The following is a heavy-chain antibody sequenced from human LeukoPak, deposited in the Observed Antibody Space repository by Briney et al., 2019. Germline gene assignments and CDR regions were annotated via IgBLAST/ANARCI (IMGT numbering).Heavy chain of an antibody. J-gene: IGHJ4*02. D-gene: IGHD6-19*01. Sequence: SETLSLTCAVYGGSFSGYYWSWIRQPPGKGLEWIGEINHSGSTNYNPSLKSRVTISVDTSKNQFSLKLSSVTAADTAVYYCARGRLMAVARYFDYWGQGTLVTVSS. CDR2: INHSGST. V-gene: IGHV4-34*01. CDR1: GGSFSGYY. CDR3: ARGRLMAVARYFDY.